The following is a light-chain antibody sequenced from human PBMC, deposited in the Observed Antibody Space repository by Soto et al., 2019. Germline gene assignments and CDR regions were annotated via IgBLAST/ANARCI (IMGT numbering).Light chain of an antibody. CDR2: GAS. J-gene: IGKJ5*01. CDR1: QSVSSSY. Sequence: LKHTPWNLCFFPGERTTLSCRGLQSVSSSYLAWYQQKPGQAPRLLIYGASSRATGIPDRFSGSGSGTDFTLTISRLEPEDFAVYYCQQYGSSPPITFGQGTRLEIK. CDR3: QQYGSSPPIT. V-gene: IGKV3-20*01.